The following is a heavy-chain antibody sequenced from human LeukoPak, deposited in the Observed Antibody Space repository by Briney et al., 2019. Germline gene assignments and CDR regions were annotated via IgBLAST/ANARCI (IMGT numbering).Heavy chain of an antibody. J-gene: IGHJ6*03. CDR1: GFTFSYYS. D-gene: IGHD4-23*01. Sequence: PAGSLRLSCAASGFTFSYYSMNWVRQAPGKELEWVSSISERGAHTFYADSVKGRFIVSRDNAQNSLYLEMNSLRLEDTAVYYCAKDMTTVVTAYYYYYMDVWGKGTPVTVSS. V-gene: IGHV3-21*06. CDR2: ISERGAHT. CDR3: AKDMTTVVTAYYYYYMDV.